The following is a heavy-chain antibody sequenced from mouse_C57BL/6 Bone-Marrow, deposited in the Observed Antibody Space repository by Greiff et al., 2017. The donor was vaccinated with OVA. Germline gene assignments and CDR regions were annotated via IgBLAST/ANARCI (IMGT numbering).Heavy chain of an antibody. V-gene: IGHV14-3*01. J-gene: IGHJ4*01. CDR1: GFNIKNTY. Sequence: EVHLVESVAELVRPGASVKLSCTASGFNIKNTYMHWVKQRPEQGLEWIGRIDPANDNTKYAPKFQGKATMTADTSSNTAYLQLSSLSSEDTAVYCCARGNFGSSFYAMDDWGQGTSVTVSS. CDR3: ARGNFGSSFYAMDD. D-gene: IGHD1-1*01. CDR2: IDPANDNT.